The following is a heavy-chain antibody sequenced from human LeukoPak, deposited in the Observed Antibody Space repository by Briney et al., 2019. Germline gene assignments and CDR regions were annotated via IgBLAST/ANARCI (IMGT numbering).Heavy chain of an antibody. CDR3: AKDFHY. Sequence: PGGSLRLSCAASGFTFSSFAMSWVRQAPGKGLEWVSGISVSGGSTYYAASVKGRFTISRDNSKNTLYLQLKSLRAEDTAMYYCAKDFHYWGQGTLVTVSS. J-gene: IGHJ4*02. CDR2: ISVSGGST. V-gene: IGHV3-23*01. CDR1: GFTFSSFA.